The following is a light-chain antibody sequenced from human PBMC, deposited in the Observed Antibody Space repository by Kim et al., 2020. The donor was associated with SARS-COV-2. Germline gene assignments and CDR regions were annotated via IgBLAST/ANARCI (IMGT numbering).Light chain of an antibody. CDR3: QVWDSSSDHPYWV. CDR2: YDS. V-gene: IGLV3-21*04. CDR1: NIGSKS. J-gene: IGLJ3*02. Sequence: GKTARITCGGNNIGSKSVHWYQQKPGQAPVLVIYYDSDRHSGIPERFSGSNSGNTATLTISRVEAGDEADYYCQVWDSSSDHPYWVFGGGTQLTVL.